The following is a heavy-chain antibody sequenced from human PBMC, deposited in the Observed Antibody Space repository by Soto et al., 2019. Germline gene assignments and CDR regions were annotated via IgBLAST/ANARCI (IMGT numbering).Heavy chain of an antibody. Sequence: GASVKVSCKASGYTFTSYGISWVRQAPGQGLEWMGWISAYNGNTNYAQKLQGRVTMTTDTSTSTAYMELRSLRSDDMAVYYCARARGSLRFLEWHYYFDYWGQGTLVTVSS. J-gene: IGHJ4*02. V-gene: IGHV1-18*03. CDR1: GYTFTSYG. D-gene: IGHD3-3*01. CDR2: ISAYNGNT. CDR3: ARARGSLRFLEWHYYFDY.